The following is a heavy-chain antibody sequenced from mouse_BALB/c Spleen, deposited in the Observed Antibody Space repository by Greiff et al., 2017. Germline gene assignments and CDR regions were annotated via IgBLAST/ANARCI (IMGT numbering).Heavy chain of an antibody. CDR3: ARDRVDY. J-gene: IGHJ4*01. Sequence: DVQLVESGGGLVKPGGSLKLSCAASGFTFSDYYMYWVRQTPEKRLEWVATISDGGSYTYYPDSVKGRFTISRDNAKNNLYLQMSSLKSEDTAMYYCARDRVDYWGQGTSVTVSS. V-gene: IGHV5-4*02. CDR2: ISDGGSYT. D-gene: IGHD3-1*01. CDR1: GFTFSDYY.